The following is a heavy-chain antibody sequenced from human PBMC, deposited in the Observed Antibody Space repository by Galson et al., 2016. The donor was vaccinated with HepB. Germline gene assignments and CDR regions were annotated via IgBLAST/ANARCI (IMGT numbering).Heavy chain of an antibody. J-gene: IGHJ4*02. CDR2: ISSSGTTK. Sequence: SLRLSCAASGFTFSDYYMSWVRQAPGKGLKWISYISSSGTTKYYAESVKGRFTISRDNREISLSLQMNSLRAEDTAVYYCARVRYSDSSIDLDYWGQGTLVSVSS. D-gene: IGHD6-6*01. V-gene: IGHV3-11*01. CDR3: ARVRYSDSSIDLDY. CDR1: GFTFSDYY.